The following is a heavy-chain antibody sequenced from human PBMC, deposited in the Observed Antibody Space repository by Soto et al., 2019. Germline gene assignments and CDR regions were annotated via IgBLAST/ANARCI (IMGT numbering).Heavy chain of an antibody. D-gene: IGHD3-3*01. CDR1: GFTFSSFP. CDR2: ISYDGNNE. J-gene: IGHJ6*02. V-gene: IGHV3-30-3*01. CDR3: ATGRAPYTIFGNAMDV. Sequence: GGSLRLSCATSGFTFSSFPMHWVRQAPGRGLEWLAVISYDGNNEYSADSVKGRFTISRDDSKSTLYLQMNSLRAEDTAMYYCATGRAPYTIFGNAMDVWGQGTTVTVS.